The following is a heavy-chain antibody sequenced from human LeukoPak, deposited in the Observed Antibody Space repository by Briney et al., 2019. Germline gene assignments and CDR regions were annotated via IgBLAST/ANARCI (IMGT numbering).Heavy chain of an antibody. CDR2: ISSSSSYI. J-gene: IGHJ5*02. Sequence: PGGALRLSCAASGFSLSSYSMNAVRQAPGKGLEWDSPISSSSSYIYYADSVQGRFISPRDNPQSSLYLQMNSLRGEDTALYYCAKAGIANWFDPSGQGNLVTVSS. CDR1: GFSLSSYS. V-gene: IGHV3-21*01. D-gene: IGHD1-14*01. CDR3: AKAGIANWFDP.